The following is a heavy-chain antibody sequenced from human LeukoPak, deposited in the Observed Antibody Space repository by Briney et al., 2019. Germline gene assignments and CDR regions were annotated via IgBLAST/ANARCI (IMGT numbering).Heavy chain of an antibody. CDR1: GGSISSSSYY. CDR2: IYYSGST. J-gene: IGHJ4*02. CDR3: ARSLGTTVPQNGLDY. Sequence: SETLSLTCTVSGGSISSSSYYWGWIRQPPGKGLEWIGSIYYSGSTYYNPSLKSRVTISVDTSKNQFSLKLSSVTAADTAVYYCARSLGTTVPQNGLDYWGQGTLVTVSS. D-gene: IGHD4-11*01. V-gene: IGHV4-39*07.